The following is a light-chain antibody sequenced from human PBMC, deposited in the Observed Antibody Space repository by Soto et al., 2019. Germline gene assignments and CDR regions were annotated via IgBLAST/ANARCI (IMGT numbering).Light chain of an antibody. CDR3: QQYNDWPRT. J-gene: IGKJ1*01. CDR1: QSVGSR. Sequence: DTVMTHSPVTLSVSPGERATLSCRASQSVGSRLAWYQQKPGQAPRLLIYGASNRATGIPARFTGSGSGTEFTLTISSLQSEDFAFYYCQQYNDWPRTFGLGTKVDIK. CDR2: GAS. V-gene: IGKV3-15*01.